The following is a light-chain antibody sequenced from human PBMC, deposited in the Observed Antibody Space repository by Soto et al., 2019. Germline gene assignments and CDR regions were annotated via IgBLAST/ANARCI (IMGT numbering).Light chain of an antibody. CDR1: QGIDTS. Sequence: ILLTQSPSSLSASAGARLPITCRASQGIDTSLAWYQQKPGKAPKLLIYAPSNLQSGVPSRFSGSGSGTYFNLTISTLQPEDFATYCCQLPNGYPTTFAQGTRLEIK. J-gene: IGKJ5*01. CDR2: APS. V-gene: IGKV1-9*01. CDR3: QLPNGYPTT.